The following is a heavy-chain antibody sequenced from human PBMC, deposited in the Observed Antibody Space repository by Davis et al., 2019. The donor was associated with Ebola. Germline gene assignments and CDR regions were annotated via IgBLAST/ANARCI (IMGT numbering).Heavy chain of an antibody. CDR1: GGTFSSYA. Sequence: SVKVSCKASGGTFSSYAISWVRQAPGHALEWTGRIIPILGIANYAQKFQGRVTITADKSTRTAYMELSSLRSEDTAVYYCATEDIVVVVAAPGGYFQHWGQGTLVTVSS. CDR2: IIPILGIA. J-gene: IGHJ1*01. CDR3: ATEDIVVVVAAPGGYFQH. V-gene: IGHV1-69*04. D-gene: IGHD2-15*01.